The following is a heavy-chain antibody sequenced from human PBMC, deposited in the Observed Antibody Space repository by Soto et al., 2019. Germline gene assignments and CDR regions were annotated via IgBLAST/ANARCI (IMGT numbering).Heavy chain of an antibody. Sequence: RASVKVSCKASGYTFTSYNINWVRQAPGQGLEWVAGSNSNRGISDHAQKFQGRLTVTRDTSIITAYMEVRSLRSDDTAVYYCVLLGVFDHLGPGTRVTGSS. D-gene: IGHD3-16*01. J-gene: IGHJ4*02. CDR1: GYTFTSYN. CDR2: SNSNRGIS. CDR3: VLLGVFDH. V-gene: IGHV1-8*01.